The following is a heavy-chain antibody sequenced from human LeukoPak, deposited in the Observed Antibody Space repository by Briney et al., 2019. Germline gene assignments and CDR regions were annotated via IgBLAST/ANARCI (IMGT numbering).Heavy chain of an antibody. CDR1: GGSFSGYY. CDR3: ARGDGLMVYATLKTRYYFDY. Sequence: PSETLSLTCAVYGGSFSGYYWSWIRQPPGKGLEWIGEINHSGSTNYNPSLKSRVTISVDTSKNQFSLKLSSVTAADTAVYYCARGDGLMVYATLKTRYYFDYWGQGTLVTVSS. V-gene: IGHV4-34*01. CDR2: INHSGST. J-gene: IGHJ4*02. D-gene: IGHD2-8*01.